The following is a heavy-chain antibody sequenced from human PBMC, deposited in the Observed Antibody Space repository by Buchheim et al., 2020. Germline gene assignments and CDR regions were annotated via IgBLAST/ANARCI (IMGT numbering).Heavy chain of an antibody. J-gene: IGHJ4*02. CDR1: GGSISSNNYY. D-gene: IGHD5-24*01. Sequence: QLQLQESGPGLVKPSETLSLTCTVSGGSISSNNYYWGWIRQPPGKGLEWIGSIYYGGSAYYNPSLKSRVTISVDPSKNHFSLKLSSVTAADTAVYYCASCRDGYNFDYWGQGTL. V-gene: IGHV4-39*02. CDR3: ASCRDGYNFDY. CDR2: IYYGGSA.